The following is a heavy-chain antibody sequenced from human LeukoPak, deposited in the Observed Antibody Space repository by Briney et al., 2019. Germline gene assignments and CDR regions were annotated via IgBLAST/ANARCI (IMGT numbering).Heavy chain of an antibody. D-gene: IGHD1-20*01. CDR1: GYTLTELS. V-gene: IGHV1-24*01. CDR2: FDPEDGET. CDR3: ATQLTGTTLTDY. J-gene: IGHJ4*02. Sequence: ASVKVSCKVSGYTLTELSMHWVRQAPGKGLEWMGGFDPEDGETIYAQKFQGRVTMTEDTSTDTAYMELSSLRSEDTAVYYCATQLTGTTLTDYWGQGTLVTVSS.